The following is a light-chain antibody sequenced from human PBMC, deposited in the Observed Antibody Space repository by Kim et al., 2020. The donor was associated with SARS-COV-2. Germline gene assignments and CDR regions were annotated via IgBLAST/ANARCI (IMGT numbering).Light chain of an antibody. CDR1: SSDVGNYNL. V-gene: IGLV2-23*02. J-gene: IGLJ2*01. Sequence: QSITISCIAASSDVGNYNLVSWYQQHPGKAPKLMIYEVSKRPSGVSNRFSGSKSGNTASLTISGLQAEDEADYYCCSYAGNITWVFGGGTQLTVL. CDR2: EVS. CDR3: CSYAGNITWV.